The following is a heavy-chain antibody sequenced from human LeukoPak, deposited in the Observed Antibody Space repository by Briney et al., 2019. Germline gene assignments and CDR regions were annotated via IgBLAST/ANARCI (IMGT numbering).Heavy chain of an antibody. Sequence: GGSLRLSCAASGFTVSNNYMSWVRQAPGKRLEWVSVIYSGGNTHHADSVKGRFTISGDNSRNTLHLQMNSLRAEDTAVYYCALESAGTLRYWGQGTLVTVSS. CDR2: IYSGGNT. J-gene: IGHJ4*02. D-gene: IGHD6-13*01. CDR3: ALESAGTLRY. V-gene: IGHV3-66*01. CDR1: GFTVSNNY.